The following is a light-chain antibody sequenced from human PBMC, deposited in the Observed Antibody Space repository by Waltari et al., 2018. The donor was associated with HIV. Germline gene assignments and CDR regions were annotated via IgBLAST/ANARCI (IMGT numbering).Light chain of an antibody. CDR1: SSDVGGSNY. CDR2: EVS. V-gene: IGLV2-14*01. Sequence: QSALTQPASVSGSPGQSITISCTGTSSDVGGSNYVSWYQHPPGKAPKLMISEVSNRPSGVSNRFSGSKSGNTASLTISGLQAEDEADYYCSSYSSSITLYVVFGGGTKLTVL. J-gene: IGLJ2*01. CDR3: SSYSSSITLYVV.